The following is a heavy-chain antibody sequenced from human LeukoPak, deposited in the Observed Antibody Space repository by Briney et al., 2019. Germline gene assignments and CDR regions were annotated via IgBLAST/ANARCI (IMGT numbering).Heavy chain of an antibody. Sequence: SETLSLTCAVYGGSFSGYYWSWIRQPPGKGLEWIGEINHSGSTNYNPSLKSRVTTSVDTSKNQFSLKLSAVTAADTAVYYCARGSSGYYYYYYMDVWGKGTTVTVSS. J-gene: IGHJ6*03. D-gene: IGHD6-6*01. CDR1: GGSFSGYY. CDR2: INHSGST. CDR3: ARGSSGYYYYYYMDV. V-gene: IGHV4-34*01.